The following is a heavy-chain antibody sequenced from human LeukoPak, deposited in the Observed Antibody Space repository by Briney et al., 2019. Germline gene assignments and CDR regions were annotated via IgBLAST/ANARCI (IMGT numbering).Heavy chain of an antibody. D-gene: IGHD3-10*01. CDR3: ARDRNPAGEGVDY. Sequence: PSETLSLTCAVYGGSFSGYYWSWIRQPPGKGLEWIGSIYYSGSTYYNPSLKSRVTISVDTSKNQFSLKLSSVTAADTAVYYCARDRNPAGEGVDYWGQGTLVTVSS. CDR2: IYYSGST. CDR1: GGSFSGYY. V-gene: IGHV4-34*01. J-gene: IGHJ4*02.